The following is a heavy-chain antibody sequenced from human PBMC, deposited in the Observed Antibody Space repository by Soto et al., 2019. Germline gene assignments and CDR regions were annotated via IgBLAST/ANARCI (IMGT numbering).Heavy chain of an antibody. V-gene: IGHV3-33*01. CDR1: GFTFSSYG. D-gene: IGHD1-26*01. J-gene: IGHJ5*02. Sequence: GGSLRLSCAASGFTFSSYGMHWVRQAPGKGLEWVAVIWYDGSNKYYADSVKGRFAISRDNSRNTLYLQMNSLRAEDTAVYYCAREGSGSPRSWFDPWGQGTLVTVSS. CDR2: IWYDGSNK. CDR3: AREGSGSPRSWFDP.